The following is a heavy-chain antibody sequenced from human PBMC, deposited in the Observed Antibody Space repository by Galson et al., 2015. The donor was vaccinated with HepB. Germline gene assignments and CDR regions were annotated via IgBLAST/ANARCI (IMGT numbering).Heavy chain of an antibody. Sequence: SVKVSCKASGGTFSSYAISWVRQAPGQGLEWMGRIIPILGIANYAQKFQGRVTITADKSTSTAYMELSSLRSEDTAVYYCAREGYCSGGSCYGMDYWGQGTLVTVSS. CDR1: GGTFSSYA. CDR3: AREGYCSGGSCYGMDY. J-gene: IGHJ4*02. CDR2: IIPILGIA. D-gene: IGHD2-15*01. V-gene: IGHV1-69*04.